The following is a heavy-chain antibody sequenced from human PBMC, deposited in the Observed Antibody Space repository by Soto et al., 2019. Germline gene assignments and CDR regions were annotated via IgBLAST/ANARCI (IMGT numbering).Heavy chain of an antibody. D-gene: IGHD6-6*01. J-gene: IGHJ4*02. CDR1: GFIFNNYD. CDR3: ASGGSSLNFDS. Sequence: VGSLRLSCGASGFIFNNYDINWVRQAPGKGLEWVSAISGTGVKTYYSGSVEGRFTISRDNSKNTLYLQMNSLRAEDAAVYYCASGGSSLNFDSWGQGTLVTVSS. V-gene: IGHV3-23*01. CDR2: ISGTGVKT.